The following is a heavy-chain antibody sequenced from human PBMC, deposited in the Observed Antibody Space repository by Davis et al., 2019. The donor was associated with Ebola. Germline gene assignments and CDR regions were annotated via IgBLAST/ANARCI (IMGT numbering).Heavy chain of an antibody. CDR3: ARDGDYNYYYYGMDV. Sequence: GESLKISCVVSGFTFSTYWMNWVRQAPGKGLEWVANIKQDGSEKYYADSVKGRFTISRDNSKNTLYLQMNSLRAEDTAVYYCARDGDYNYYYYGMDVWGQGTTVTVSS. J-gene: IGHJ6*02. D-gene: IGHD4-17*01. CDR1: GFTFSTYW. V-gene: IGHV3-7*01. CDR2: IKQDGSEK.